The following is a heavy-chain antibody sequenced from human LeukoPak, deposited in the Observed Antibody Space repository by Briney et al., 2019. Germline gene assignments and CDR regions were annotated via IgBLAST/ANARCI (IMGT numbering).Heavy chain of an antibody. Sequence: GGSLRLSCAASGFSFSNYGMHWVRQAPGKGLEWVAIISYDGSNTNYADSVKGRFTISRDNSKNMLYLQMNSLTAEDTAVYYCAKEWPWEFFYYGMNVWGQGTTVTV. J-gene: IGHJ6*02. D-gene: IGHD1-26*01. V-gene: IGHV3-30*18. CDR1: GFSFSNYG. CDR3: AKEWPWEFFYYGMNV. CDR2: ISYDGSNT.